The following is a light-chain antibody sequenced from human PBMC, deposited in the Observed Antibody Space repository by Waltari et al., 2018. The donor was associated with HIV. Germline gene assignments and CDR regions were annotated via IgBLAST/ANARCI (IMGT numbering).Light chain of an antibody. CDR3: QQYYSLPWT. J-gene: IGKJ1*01. CDR2: WAS. Sequence: DIAMTHSPDTLTVSRAERATINCRSSQKILYSANNKNYLAWYQQKSGHPPKVLFYWASTRESGVPNRFSGSGSGTAFTLTISSVQAEDVAVYYCQQYYSLPWTFGQGTKVEI. CDR1: QKILYSANNKNY. V-gene: IGKV4-1*01.